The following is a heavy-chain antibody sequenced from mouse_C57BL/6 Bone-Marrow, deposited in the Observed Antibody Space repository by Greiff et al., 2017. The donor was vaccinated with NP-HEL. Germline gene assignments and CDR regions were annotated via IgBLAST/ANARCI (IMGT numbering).Heavy chain of an antibody. CDR3: ARGLITTVVAETY. CDR2: ISDGGSYT. V-gene: IGHV5-4*03. CDR1: GFTFSSYA. J-gene: IGHJ3*01. D-gene: IGHD1-1*01. Sequence: EVKLVESGGGLVKPGGSLKLSCAASGFTFSSYAMSWVRQTPEKRLEWVATISDGGSYTYYPDNVKGRFTISRDNAKNNLYLQMSHLKSEDTAMYYCARGLITTVVAETYWGQGTLVTVSA.